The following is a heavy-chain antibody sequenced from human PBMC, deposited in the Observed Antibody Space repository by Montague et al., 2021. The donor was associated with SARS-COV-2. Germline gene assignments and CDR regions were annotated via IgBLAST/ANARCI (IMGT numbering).Heavy chain of an antibody. J-gene: IGHJ3*02. CDR1: GFTVSSYA. CDR2: IYSGVSST. V-gene: IGHV3-23*03. CDR3: AKDHITMVRGVITLDALDI. D-gene: IGHD3-10*01. Sequence: SLRLSCAASGFTVSSYALSWVRQAPGKGLEWVSVIYSGVSSTYYSDSXXGLFTISRDSSKNTLYLQMNSLRAEDTAVYYCAKDHITMVRGVITLDALDIWGQGTMVTVSS.